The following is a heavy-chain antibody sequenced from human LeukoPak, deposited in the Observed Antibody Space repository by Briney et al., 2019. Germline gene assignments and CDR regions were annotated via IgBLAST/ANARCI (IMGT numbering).Heavy chain of an antibody. D-gene: IGHD1-7*01. CDR2: ISSSSSYI. CDR3: ARILGGNRNYGY. V-gene: IGHV3-21*01. J-gene: IGHJ4*02. CDR1: GFTLSSYS. Sequence: GGSLRLSCAAAGFTLSSYSMNWVRQAPGKGLEWVSSISSSSSYIYYADSVKGRFTISRDNAKNSLYLQMNSLRAEDTAVYYCARILGGNRNYGYWGQGTLVTVSS.